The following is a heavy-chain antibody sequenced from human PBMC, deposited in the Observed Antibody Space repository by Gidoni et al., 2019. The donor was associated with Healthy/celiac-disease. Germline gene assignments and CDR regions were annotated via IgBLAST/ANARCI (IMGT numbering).Heavy chain of an antibody. Sequence: QVQLVQSGAEVKKPGASVKVSCKASGYTFTGYYIPWVRQAPGQGLEWMGWINPNSGGTNYAQKFQGRVTMTRDTSISTAYMELSRLRSDDTAVYYCAREGIAAGTTTISRGDFDYWGQGTLVTVSS. D-gene: IGHD6-13*01. CDR3: AREGIAAGTTTISRGDFDY. J-gene: IGHJ4*02. CDR2: INPNSGGT. CDR1: GYTFTGYY. V-gene: IGHV1-2*02.